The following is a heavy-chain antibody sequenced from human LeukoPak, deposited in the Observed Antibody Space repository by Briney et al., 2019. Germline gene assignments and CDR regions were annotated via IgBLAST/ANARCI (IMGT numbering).Heavy chain of an antibody. Sequence: SVKVSCKASGGTFSSYAISWVRQAPGQGLEWMGRIIPILGIANYAQKFQGRVTITADKSTSTAYMELSSLRSEDTAVYYCARDGPIVTGGGDSWGQGTLVTVSS. CDR2: IIPILGIA. CDR1: GGTFSSYA. CDR3: ARDGPIVTGGGDS. V-gene: IGHV1-69*04. D-gene: IGHD3-16*02. J-gene: IGHJ5*01.